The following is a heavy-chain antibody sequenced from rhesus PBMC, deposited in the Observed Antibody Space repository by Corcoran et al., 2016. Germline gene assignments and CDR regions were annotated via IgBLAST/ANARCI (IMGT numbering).Heavy chain of an antibody. CDR2: IYGSGSST. CDR1: GGSISSSY. Sequence: QLQLPESGPGLVKPSETLSVTCAVSGGSISSSYWSWLRQAPGTGLERIGYIYGSGSSTNYNPSLKSRVTLSVDTYKNQFSLKLSSVTAADTAVYYCVREGDCTGSGCYDNSLDVWGRGVLVTVSS. D-gene: IGHD2-21*01. J-gene: IGHJ5-2*02. CDR3: VREGDCTGSGCYDNSLDV. V-gene: IGHV4-169*02.